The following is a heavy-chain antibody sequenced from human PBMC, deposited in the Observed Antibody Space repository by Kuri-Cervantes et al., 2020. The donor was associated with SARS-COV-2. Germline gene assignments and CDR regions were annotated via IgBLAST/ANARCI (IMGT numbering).Heavy chain of an antibody. J-gene: IGHJ5*02. D-gene: IGHD3-3*01. CDR3: AIFPRILIFGVVGS. CDR2: ISKGSDTI. CDR1: GFTFNTYS. V-gene: IGHV3-48*04. Sequence: GESLKISCAASGFTFNTYSMDWVRLAPGKGLEWLAYISKGSDTIYYADSVKGRFTISRDNSKNTLYLEMNSLRPEDTAVYYCAIFPRILIFGVVGSWGQGTLVTVSS.